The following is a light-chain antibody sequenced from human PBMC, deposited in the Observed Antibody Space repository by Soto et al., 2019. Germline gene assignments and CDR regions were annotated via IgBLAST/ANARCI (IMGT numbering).Light chain of an antibody. CDR3: QPRNNLGIT. V-gene: IGKV3-11*01. Sequence: DIVLTQSPATLSLSPGERATLSCRASQGVSTYLAWYQQKPGQAPRLLIYDASNRATGIPARFSGSGSGTNFTLTISRLEPENFAVYYCQPRNNLGITFRQGERLDIK. J-gene: IGKJ5*01. CDR2: DAS. CDR1: QGVSTY.